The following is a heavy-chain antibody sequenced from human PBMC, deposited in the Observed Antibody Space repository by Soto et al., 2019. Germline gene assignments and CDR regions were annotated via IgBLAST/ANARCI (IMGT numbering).Heavy chain of an antibody. D-gene: IGHD1-20*01. CDR3: ARERTRITGAKRGVENYYYGMDV. V-gene: IGHV4-30-4*01. J-gene: IGHJ6*02. CDR2: IYYSGST. CDR1: GGSISSGDYY. Sequence: PSETLSLTCTVSGGSISSGDYYWSWIRQPPGKGLEWIGYIYYSGSTYYNPSLKSRVTISVDTSKNQFSLKLSSVTAADTAVYYCARERTRITGAKRGVENYYYGMDVWGQGTTVTVSS.